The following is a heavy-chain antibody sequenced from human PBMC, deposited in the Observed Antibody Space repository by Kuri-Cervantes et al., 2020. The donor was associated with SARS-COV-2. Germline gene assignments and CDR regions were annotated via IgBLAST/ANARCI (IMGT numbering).Heavy chain of an antibody. J-gene: IGHJ3*02. CDR2: IYYSGST. CDR3: ARPYDSSGYDDAFDI. Sequence: SETLSLTCTVSGGSISSSSYYWGWIRQPPGKGLEWIGSIYYSGSTYYNPSLKSRVTISVDTSKNQFSLKLSSVTAADTAVYYCARPYDSSGYDDAFDIWGQGTMVTVSS. V-gene: IGHV4-39*01. CDR1: GGSISSSSYY. D-gene: IGHD3-22*01.